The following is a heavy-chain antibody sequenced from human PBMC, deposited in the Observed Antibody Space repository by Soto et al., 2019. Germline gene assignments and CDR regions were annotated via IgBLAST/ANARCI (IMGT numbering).Heavy chain of an antibody. CDR3: ARAGGCSSTSCYSPYNWFDP. J-gene: IGHJ5*02. Sequence: SETLSLTCAVSGGSISSGGYSWSWIRQPPGKGLEWIGYIYHSGSTYYNPSLKSRVTISVDRSKNQFYLKLSSVTAADTAVYYCARAGGCSSTSCYSPYNWFDPWGQGTLVTVSS. D-gene: IGHD2-2*01. CDR1: GGSISSGGYS. CDR2: IYHSGST. V-gene: IGHV4-30-2*01.